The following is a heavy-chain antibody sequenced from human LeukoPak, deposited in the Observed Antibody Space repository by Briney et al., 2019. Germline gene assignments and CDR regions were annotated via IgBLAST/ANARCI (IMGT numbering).Heavy chain of an antibody. CDR2: IIPIFGTA. D-gene: IGHD3-10*01. Sequence: SVNVSCRASGGTFSSYAISWVRQAPGQGLEWMGGIIPIFGTANYAQKFQGRVTITADESTSTAYMELSSLRSEDTAVYYCARGGMVRGVITYYFDYWGQGTLVTVSS. CDR3: ARGGMVRGVITYYFDY. V-gene: IGHV1-69*13. CDR1: GGTFSSYA. J-gene: IGHJ4*02.